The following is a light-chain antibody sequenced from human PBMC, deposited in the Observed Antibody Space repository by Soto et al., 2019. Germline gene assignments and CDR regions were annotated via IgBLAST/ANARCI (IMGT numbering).Light chain of an antibody. CDR3: QQRSNWPST. V-gene: IGKV3-11*01. CDR2: DAS. CDR1: QSVSGY. Sequence: EIVLTQSPATLSLSPGNRATLSCRASQSVSGYLAWYQQKPGQAPRLLIYDASNRATGIPARFSGRGSGTDFTLSTTRLEPEDFAVYYCQQRSNWPSTFGGGTKVEI. J-gene: IGKJ4*01.